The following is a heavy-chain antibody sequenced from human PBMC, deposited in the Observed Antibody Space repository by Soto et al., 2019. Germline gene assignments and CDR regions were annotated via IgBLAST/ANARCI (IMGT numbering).Heavy chain of an antibody. V-gene: IGHV3-74*03. D-gene: IGHD2-21*02. CDR2: INGDGRTT. J-gene: IGHJ4*02. CDR3: ARAPHYGGNSGPEDS. CDR1: GFTFSHYW. Sequence: EVELVESGGGVAQPGGSLRLSCAVSGFTFSHYWMHWVRQAPGGGLEWVSGINGDGRTTTYAESVKGRFTISRENAKNTMSLQMTSLRDADTAVYFYARAPHYGGNSGPEDSWGQGTLVTVSS.